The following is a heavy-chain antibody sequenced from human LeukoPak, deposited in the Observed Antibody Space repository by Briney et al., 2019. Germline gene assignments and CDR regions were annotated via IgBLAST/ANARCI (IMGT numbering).Heavy chain of an antibody. D-gene: IGHD2-2*01. J-gene: IGHJ5*02. V-gene: IGHV4-38-2*02. CDR3: ARHGEVVVVPAAIRFDP. Sequence: SETLSLTCTVSGYSISSGFYWGWIRQPPGKGLEWIGSIYYSGSTYYNPSLKSRVTISVDTSKNQFSLKLSSMTAADTAVYYCARHGEVVVVPAAIRFDPWGQGTLVTVSS. CDR1: GYSISSGFY. CDR2: IYYSGST.